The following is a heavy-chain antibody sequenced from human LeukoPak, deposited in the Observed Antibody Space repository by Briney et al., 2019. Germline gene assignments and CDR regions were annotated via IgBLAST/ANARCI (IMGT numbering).Heavy chain of an antibody. CDR1: GFTFDDYA. V-gene: IGHV3-9*01. D-gene: IGHD3-22*01. J-gene: IGHJ6*02. CDR2: ITWNSRIV. Sequence: PGGSLRLSCAASGFTFDDYAIYWVRQPPGKGLEWVSGITWNSRIVAYADSVKGRFTISRENAKNSLYLQMNSLRAEDTALYYCAKGLRDSSGFYIYYGMDVWGQGTTVTVSS. CDR3: AKGLRDSSGFYIYYGMDV.